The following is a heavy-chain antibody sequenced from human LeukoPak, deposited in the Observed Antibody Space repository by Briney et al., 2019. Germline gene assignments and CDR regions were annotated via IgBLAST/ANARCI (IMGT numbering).Heavy chain of an antibody. D-gene: IGHD5-24*01. CDR2: IKSKTDGGTT. CDR3: ARDVATISNWFDP. V-gene: IGHV3-15*01. J-gene: IGHJ5*02. Sequence: GGSLRLSCAASGFTFSNAWMSWVRQAPGKGLEWVGRIKSKTDGGTTDYAAPVKGRFTISRDNAKNSLYLQMNSLRAEDTAVYYCARDVATISNWFDPWGQGTLVTVSS. CDR1: GFTFSNAW.